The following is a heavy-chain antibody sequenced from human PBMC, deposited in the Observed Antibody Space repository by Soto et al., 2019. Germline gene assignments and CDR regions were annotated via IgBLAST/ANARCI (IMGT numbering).Heavy chain of an antibody. Sequence: GGSLRLSCAASGFTFSSYAMHWVRQAPGKGLEWVAVISYDGSNKYYADSVKGRFTISRDNSKNTLYLQMNSLRAEDTAVYYCARDRLPSNRIAAAGPSVILRYMDVWGKGTTVTVSS. CDR1: GFTFSSYA. D-gene: IGHD6-13*01. CDR3: ARDRLPSNRIAAAGPSVILRYMDV. J-gene: IGHJ6*03. CDR2: ISYDGSNK. V-gene: IGHV3-30-3*01.